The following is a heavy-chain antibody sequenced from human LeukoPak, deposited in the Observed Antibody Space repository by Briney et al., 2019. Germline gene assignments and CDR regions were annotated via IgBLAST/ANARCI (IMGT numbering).Heavy chain of an antibody. D-gene: IGHD5-12*01. Sequence: ASVKVSCKASGYTFTNYAMNWVRQAPGQGLEWMGWIHPSTGNPTYAQGFTGRFVFSLDTSVSTAYLQISSLKAEDTAVYYCASGPPRGYSGYDSGLRFDPWGQGTLVTVSS. CDR1: GYTFTNYA. V-gene: IGHV7-4-1*02. CDR2: IHPSTGNP. J-gene: IGHJ5*02. CDR3: ASGPPRGYSGYDSGLRFDP.